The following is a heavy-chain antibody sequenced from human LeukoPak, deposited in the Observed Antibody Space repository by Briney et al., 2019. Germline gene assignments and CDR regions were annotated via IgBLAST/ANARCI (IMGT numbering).Heavy chain of an antibody. D-gene: IGHD6-6*01. CDR2: VNPNTGGT. J-gene: IGHJ6*02. CDR3: ASPPSISSSYYYYDMDV. Sequence: GASVKVSCKASGYTFTAYYIHWVRQAPGQGLEWLGWVNPNTGGTNFAPKFQGRVTMTRDTSTSTVYMELSSLRSEDTAVYYCASPPSISSSYYYYDMDVWGQGTTVTVSS. CDR1: GYTFTAYY. V-gene: IGHV1-2*02.